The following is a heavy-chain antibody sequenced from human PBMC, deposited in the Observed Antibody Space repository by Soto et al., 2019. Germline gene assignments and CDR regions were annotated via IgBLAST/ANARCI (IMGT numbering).Heavy chain of an antibody. CDR3: ARDKITGLFDY. D-gene: IGHD2-8*02. V-gene: IGHV4-34*01. CDR2: INHSGST. Sequence: PXXTLSLPCSVDGGSFGGYSWPWIRLPPGTGLEWIGEINHSGSTNYNPSLKSRVTISVDTSKNQFSLKLTSVTAADTAVYYCARDKITGLFDYWGQGTLVTVSS. J-gene: IGHJ4*02. CDR1: GGSFGGYS.